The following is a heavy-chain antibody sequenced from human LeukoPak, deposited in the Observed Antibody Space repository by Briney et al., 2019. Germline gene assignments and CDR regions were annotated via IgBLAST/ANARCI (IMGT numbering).Heavy chain of an antibody. CDR3: ARVPRWHVIDY. Sequence: PGGSLRLSCAASGFTFSSYEMKWVRRAPGKGLEWVSYISSSGSTIYYADSVKGRFTISRDNAKNSLYLQMNSLRAEDTAVYYCARVPRWHVIDYWGQGTLVTVST. J-gene: IGHJ4*02. CDR1: GFTFSSYE. D-gene: IGHD4-23*01. CDR2: ISSSGSTI. V-gene: IGHV3-48*03.